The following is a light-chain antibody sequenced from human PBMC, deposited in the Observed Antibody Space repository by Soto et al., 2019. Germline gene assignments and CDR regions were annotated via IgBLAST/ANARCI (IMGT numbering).Light chain of an antibody. V-gene: IGKV3D-15*01. CDR1: QSVSSH. CDR2: GTS. J-gene: IGKJ1*01. CDR3: QQYDSIPPWT. Sequence: EIVMTQSPATLSVSPGEGATVSCRASQSVSSHLAWYQHKPGQAPRLLIFGTSTRATGIPDRFTGGGSGTDFTLTISRLDPEDYAVYFCQQYDSIPPWTFGQGTKWIS.